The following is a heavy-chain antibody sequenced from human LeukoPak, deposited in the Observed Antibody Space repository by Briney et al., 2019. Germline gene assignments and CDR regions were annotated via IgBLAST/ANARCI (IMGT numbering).Heavy chain of an antibody. CDR3: ARVVAGYGSSGYAYYYYYYYMDV. J-gene: IGHJ6*03. Sequence: SETLSLTCTVSGGSISSYYWSWIRQPPGKGLEWIGYIYYSGSTNYNPSLKSRATISVDTSKNQFSLKLSSVTAADTAVYYCARVVAGYGSSGYAYYYYYYYMDVWGKGTTVTVSS. V-gene: IGHV4-59*01. CDR1: GGSISSYY. CDR2: IYYSGST. D-gene: IGHD3-22*01.